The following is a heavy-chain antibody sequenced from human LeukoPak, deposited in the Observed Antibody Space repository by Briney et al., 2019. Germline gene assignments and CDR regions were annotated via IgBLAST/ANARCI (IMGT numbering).Heavy chain of an antibody. V-gene: IGHV4-4*08. Sequence: SETLSLTCTVSGGPISGYYWNWIRQSPGKGLEWIGYIYGSGPANYNPSLKSRVAISIDTSKNQFSLKVNSLTAADTALYFCARKNFYPSWYFDVWGRGTLVTVSS. CDR2: IYGSGPA. CDR3: ARKNFYPSWYFDV. CDR1: GGPISGYY. D-gene: IGHD3-3*01. J-gene: IGHJ2*01.